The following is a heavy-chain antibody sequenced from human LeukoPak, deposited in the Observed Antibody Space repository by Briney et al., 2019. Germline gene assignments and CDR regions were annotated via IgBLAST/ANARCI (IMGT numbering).Heavy chain of an antibody. J-gene: IGHJ4*02. D-gene: IGHD6-13*01. Sequence: GGSLRLSCSASGFAFSSYAMHWVRQAPGKGLEYVSAISSNGGSTYYADSVKGRFTISRDNSKNTLYLQMSSLRAEDTAVYYCARPRGIAAAGRLPFFDYWGQGTLVTVSS. CDR1: GFAFSSYA. V-gene: IGHV3-64D*06. CDR3: ARPRGIAAAGRLPFFDY. CDR2: ISSNGGST.